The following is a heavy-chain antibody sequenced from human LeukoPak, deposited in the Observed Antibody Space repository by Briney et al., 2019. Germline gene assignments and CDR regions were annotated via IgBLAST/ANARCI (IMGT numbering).Heavy chain of an antibody. J-gene: IGHJ6*03. Sequence: ASVKVSFKACGYTFSSYDINWVRQATGQGLEWMGWMNSNSGNTRYAQKFQSRVTITRNTSISTAYMELSSLRSEDTAVYYCVRGYSSGYSSYYYMDLWGKGTTVTVSS. CDR3: VRGYSSGYSSYYYMDL. CDR2: MNSNSGNT. V-gene: IGHV1-8*03. CDR1: GYTFSSYD. D-gene: IGHD6-19*01.